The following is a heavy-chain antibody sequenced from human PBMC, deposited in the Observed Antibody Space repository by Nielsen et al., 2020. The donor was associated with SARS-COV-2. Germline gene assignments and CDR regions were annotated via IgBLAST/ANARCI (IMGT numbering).Heavy chain of an antibody. CDR1: AFTFSTYW. Sequence: GSLKISCAASAFTFSTYWMHWVRQAPGKGLVWVSRINSDGSSTSYADSVKGRFTISRDNAKNSLYLQMNSLRAEDTAVYYCARITPSSGWDYWGQGTLVTVSS. J-gene: IGHJ4*02. D-gene: IGHD6-19*01. CDR3: ARITPSSGWDY. CDR2: INSDGSST. V-gene: IGHV3-74*01.